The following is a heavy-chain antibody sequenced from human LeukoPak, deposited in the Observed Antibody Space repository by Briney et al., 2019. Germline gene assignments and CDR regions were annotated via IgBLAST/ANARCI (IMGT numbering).Heavy chain of an antibody. D-gene: IGHD6-19*01. CDR3: AKILSSGWYYFDY. CDR2: ISGSGGST. CDR1: GFTFSSYS. Sequence: PGGSLRLSCAASGFTFSSYSMNWVRQAPGKGLEWVSGISGSGGSTYYADSVKGRFTISKDDSKNTLNLQMNSLRAEDTATYYCAKILSSGWYYFDYWGQGTLVTVSS. J-gene: IGHJ4*02. V-gene: IGHV3-23*01.